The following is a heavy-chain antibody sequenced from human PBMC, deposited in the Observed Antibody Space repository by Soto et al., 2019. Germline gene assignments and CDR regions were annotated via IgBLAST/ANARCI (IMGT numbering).Heavy chain of an antibody. D-gene: IGHD5-12*01. Sequence: ASVKVSCKASGYTFTGYDINWVRQATGQGLEWMGWMNPNSGNTGYAQKFQGRVTMTRNTSISTAYMELSSLRSEDTAVYYCAGRGYSGYDSSDYWGQGTLVTVSS. CDR1: GYTFTGYD. J-gene: IGHJ4*02. CDR2: MNPNSGNT. V-gene: IGHV1-8*01. CDR3: AGRGYSGYDSSDY.